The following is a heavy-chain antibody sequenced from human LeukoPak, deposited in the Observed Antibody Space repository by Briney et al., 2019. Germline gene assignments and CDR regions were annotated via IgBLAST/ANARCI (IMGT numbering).Heavy chain of an antibody. Sequence: SETLSLTCTVSGDSISTNSYYWGWIRQPPGKGLEWIGSIYYSGSTYYNPSLKSRVTISVDTSKNQFSLKLSSVTAADTAVYYCAGTDIVVVPAAIPHWFDPWGQGTLVTVSS. CDR3: AGTDIVVVPAAIPHWFDP. V-gene: IGHV4-39*01. D-gene: IGHD2-2*02. CDR2: IYYSGST. J-gene: IGHJ5*02. CDR1: GDSISTNSYY.